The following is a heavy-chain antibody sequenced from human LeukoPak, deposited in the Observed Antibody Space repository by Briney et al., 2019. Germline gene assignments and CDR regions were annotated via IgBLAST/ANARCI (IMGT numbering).Heavy chain of an antibody. V-gene: IGHV3-21*01. CDR1: GFTFSDYV. CDR2: ISTTSSFG. CDR3: ARGPFTSISKYFDY. J-gene: IGHJ4*02. D-gene: IGHD2-2*01. Sequence: GGALRLSRAASGFTFSDYVMSGVRQAPGKGLEGVSSISTTSSFGYYADTMKGRFTTTRGNAKNTQYLQMNSLRAEDTAVYCCARGPFTSISKYFDYWGQGTLVTVSS.